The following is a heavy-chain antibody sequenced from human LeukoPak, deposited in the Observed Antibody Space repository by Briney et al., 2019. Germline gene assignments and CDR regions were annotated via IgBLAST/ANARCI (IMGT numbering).Heavy chain of an antibody. CDR1: GFXLSSNY. J-gene: IGHJ6*02. CDR3: ARQDRDSIWALDV. CDR2: IYSGGST. V-gene: IGHV3-66*04. Sequence: GGSLRLSCAASGFXLSSNYISWVRQAPGNGLEWVSVIYSGGSTYYADSVKGRFIIPRDNSKNTVNLQMNSLRAEDTAVYYCARQDRDSIWALDVWGQGTRVTVSS. D-gene: IGHD3-3*02.